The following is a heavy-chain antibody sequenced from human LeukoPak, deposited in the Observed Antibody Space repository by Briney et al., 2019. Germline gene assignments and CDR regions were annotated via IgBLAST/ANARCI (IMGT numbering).Heavy chain of an antibody. V-gene: IGHV3-30*02. CDR3: AKDDSSSWSTFDY. J-gene: IGHJ4*02. CDR2: IRYDGSNK. Sequence: GGSLRLSCAASGFTFSSYGMHWVRQAPGKGLEWVAFIRYDGSNKYYADSVKGRFTISRDNSKNTLYLQMNSLRAEDTAVYYCAKDDSSSWSTFDYWGQGTLVTVSS. D-gene: IGHD6-13*01. CDR1: GFTFSSYG.